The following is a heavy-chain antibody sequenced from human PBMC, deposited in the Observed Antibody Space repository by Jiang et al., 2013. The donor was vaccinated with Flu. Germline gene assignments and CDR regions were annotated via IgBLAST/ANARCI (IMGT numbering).Heavy chain of an antibody. CDR3: VRDQGHFEVDY. CDR1: GGSISSSGYY. J-gene: IGHJ4*02. V-gene: IGHV4-39*01. CDR2: VEYSGNT. D-gene: IGHD2/OR15-2a*01. Sequence: ALLKPSETLSLTCTVSGGSISSSGYYWGWIRQPPGKGLEWIGSVEYSGNTYQNPSLKSRVTISADTSKNQFSLKLSSVTAADTAVYYCVRDQGHFEVDYWGQGTLVTVSS.